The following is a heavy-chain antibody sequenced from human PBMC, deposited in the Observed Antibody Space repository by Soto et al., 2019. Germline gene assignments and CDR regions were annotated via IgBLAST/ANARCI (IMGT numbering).Heavy chain of an antibody. V-gene: IGHV4-59*01. CDR2: IYYSGST. D-gene: IGHD6-25*01. Sequence: LSLTCTVSGGSISSYYWSWIRQPPGKGLEWIGYIYYSGSTNYNPSLKSRVTISVDTSKNQFSLKLSSVTAADTAVYFCAGGSSSAWIDFWGQGTLVTVSS. J-gene: IGHJ4*02. CDR1: GGSISSYY. CDR3: AGGSSSAWIDF.